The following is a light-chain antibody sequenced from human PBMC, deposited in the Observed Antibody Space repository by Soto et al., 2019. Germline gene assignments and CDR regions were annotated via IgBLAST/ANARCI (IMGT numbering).Light chain of an antibody. CDR1: SSDIGHYDY. J-gene: IGLJ1*01. CDR3: CSLTTSHTYV. V-gene: IGLV2-14*03. Sequence: QPALTQPPSVSGSPGQSITISCTGTSSDIGHYDYVSWYQQHPGKAPKLMIYHVTYRPSGVSNRYSGSKSGNSASLTISGLQADDEADYYCCSLTTSHTYVFGSGTKVTVL. CDR2: HVT.